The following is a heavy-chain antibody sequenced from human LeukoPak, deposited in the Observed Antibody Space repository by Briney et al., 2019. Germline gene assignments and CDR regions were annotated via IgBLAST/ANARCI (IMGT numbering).Heavy chain of an antibody. CDR3: ATRFSTGTTNAFDI. J-gene: IGHJ3*02. V-gene: IGHV1-69-2*01. D-gene: IGHD1-1*01. CDR1: GYTFTDYY. Sequence: GASVKVSCKASGYTFTDYYMHWVQQAPGKGLEWMGRVDPEDGETMYAEKFQGRVTITADTSTDTAYMELSSLRSEDTAVYYCATRFSTGTTNAFDIWGQGTMVTVSS. CDR2: VDPEDGET.